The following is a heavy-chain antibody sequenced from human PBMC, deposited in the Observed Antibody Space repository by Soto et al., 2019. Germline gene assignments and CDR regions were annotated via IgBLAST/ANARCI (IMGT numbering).Heavy chain of an antibody. J-gene: IGHJ6*02. CDR1: GGSISGYY. CDR3: ARDLWGYCGTDCYPLDV. CDR2: MYNTGST. V-gene: IGHV4-59*01. D-gene: IGHD2-21*02. Sequence: PSETLSLTCTVSGGSISGYYWSWIRQPPGKGLEWIGYMYNTGSTVYNPSFKSRVTISVDTSKNQFSLKLNSVTAADTAVYYCARDLWGYCGTDCYPLDVWAQRTTVTVSS.